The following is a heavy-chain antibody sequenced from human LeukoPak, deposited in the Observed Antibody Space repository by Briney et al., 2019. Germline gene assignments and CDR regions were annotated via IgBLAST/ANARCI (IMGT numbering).Heavy chain of an antibody. CDR1: GSTFSTDA. J-gene: IGHJ5*02. Sequence: GRSLRLSCAASGSTFSTDAMHWVRQAPGKGLEWVAVISDDGSKIYYADSVKGRFTISRDNSKNTLYLQMNSLRAEDTAVYYCAREGSSGSLWFDPWGQGTLVTVSS. CDR2: ISDDGSKI. V-gene: IGHV3-30*04. D-gene: IGHD6-19*01. CDR3: AREGSSGSLWFDP.